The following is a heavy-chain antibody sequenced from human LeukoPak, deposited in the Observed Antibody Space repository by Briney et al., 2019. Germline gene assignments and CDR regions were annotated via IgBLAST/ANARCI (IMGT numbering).Heavy chain of an antibody. CDR2: ISSSSSYI. V-gene: IGHV3-21*01. CDR1: GFTFSSYS. D-gene: IGHD3-22*01. CDR3: AREYYYDSSGYSDAFDI. J-gene: IGHJ3*02. Sequence: GGSLRLSCAASGFTFSSYSMNWVRQAPGKGLEWVSSISSSSSYIYYADSVKGRFTISRDNAKNSLYLQMNSLRAEDTAVYYCAREYYYDSSGYSDAFDIWGQGTMVTVSS.